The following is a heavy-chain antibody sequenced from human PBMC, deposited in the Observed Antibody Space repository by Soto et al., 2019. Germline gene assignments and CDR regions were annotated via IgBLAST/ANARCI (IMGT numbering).Heavy chain of an antibody. V-gene: IGHV1-69*01. CDR1: GGTFSSYA. J-gene: IGHJ6*02. Sequence: QVQLVQSVAEVKKPGSSVKVSCKASGGTFSSYAISWVRPAPGQGLEWMGGIIPIFGTANYAQKFQGRVTITADESTSTAYMELSSLRSEDTAVYYCARDLYDSSGYTYYYYYGMDVCGQGTTVTVSS. D-gene: IGHD3-22*01. CDR2: IIPIFGTA. CDR3: ARDLYDSSGYTYYYYYGMDV.